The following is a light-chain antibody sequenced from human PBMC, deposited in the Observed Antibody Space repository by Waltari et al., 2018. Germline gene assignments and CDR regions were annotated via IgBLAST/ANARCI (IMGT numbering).Light chain of an antibody. CDR2: GAS. CDR1: QSVSSSY. J-gene: IGKJ1*01. Sequence: EIVLTQSPGTLSLSPGERATLSCRASQSVSSSYLAWYQQKPGQAPRPPIYGASSRATGIPDRFSGSGSGTDFTLTISRLEPEDFAVYYCQQYGSSPQTFGQGTKVEIK. CDR3: QQYGSSPQT. V-gene: IGKV3-20*01.